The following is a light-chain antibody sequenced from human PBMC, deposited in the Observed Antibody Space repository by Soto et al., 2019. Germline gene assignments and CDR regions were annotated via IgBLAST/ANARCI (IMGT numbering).Light chain of an antibody. CDR1: SSDVGGYNY. CDR3: SSYTSSSTPWDV. CDR2: EVS. V-gene: IGLV2-14*01. Sequence: QSALTQPASVSGSPGQSITISCTGTSSDVGGYNYVSWYQQHPGKAPKLMIYEVSNRPSGVSNRFSGSKSGNTASLTISGLQAEDGADYYCSSYTSSSTPWDVFGTGTKLTVL. J-gene: IGLJ1*01.